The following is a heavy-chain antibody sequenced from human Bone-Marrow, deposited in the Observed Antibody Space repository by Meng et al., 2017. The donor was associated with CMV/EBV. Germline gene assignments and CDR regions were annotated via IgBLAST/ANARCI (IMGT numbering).Heavy chain of an antibody. D-gene: IGHD6-6*01. J-gene: IGHJ6*02. CDR2: IYPGDSDT. V-gene: IGHV5-51*01. CDR3: ARDQRIAGRTNYYYYYGMDV. Sequence: KVSCKGSGYSFTSYWIGWVRQMPGKGLEWMGIIYPGDSDTRYSPSFQGQVTISADKSISTAYLQWSSLKASDTAMYYCARDQRIAGRTNYYYYYGMDVWGQGTTVTVSS. CDR1: GYSFTSYW.